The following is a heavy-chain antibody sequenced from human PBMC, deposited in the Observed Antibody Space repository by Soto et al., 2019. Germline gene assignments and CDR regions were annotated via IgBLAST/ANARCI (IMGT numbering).Heavy chain of an antibody. D-gene: IGHD5-18*01. V-gene: IGHV1-18*01. J-gene: IGHJ4*02. Sequence: QVQLVQSGAEVKKPGASVKVSCKASGYTFSSYGISWVRQAPGQGLEWMGWISVHNGNTNYVQKLNGRVTITADYSTSTAYMELRSLRSDATAVYYCAREYSYWGQGTLVTVSS. CDR3: AREYSY. CDR1: GYTFSSYG. CDR2: ISVHNGNT.